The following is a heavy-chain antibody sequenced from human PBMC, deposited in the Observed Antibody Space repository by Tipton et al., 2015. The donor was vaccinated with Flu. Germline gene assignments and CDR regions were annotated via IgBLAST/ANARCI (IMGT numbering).Heavy chain of an antibody. V-gene: IGHV4-34*01. J-gene: IGHJ3*02. D-gene: IGHD4-17*01. CDR2: INHSGST. Sequence: TLSLTCAVYGGSFSGYYWSWIRQPPGKGLEWIGEINHSGSTNYNPSLKSRVTISVDTSKNQFSLKLSSVTAADTAVYYCALPLGDYWTDAFDIWGQGTMVTVSS. CDR1: GGSFSGYY. CDR3: ALPLGDYWTDAFDI.